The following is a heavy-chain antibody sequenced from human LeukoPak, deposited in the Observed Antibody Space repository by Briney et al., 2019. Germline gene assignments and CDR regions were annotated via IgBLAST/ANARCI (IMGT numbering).Heavy chain of an antibody. J-gene: IGHJ5*01. CDR1: GFTFSNYA. Sequence: PGGSLRLSCTVSGFTFSNYALSWVRQAPGKGLEWVAFIRYDGSDKDYADSVKGRFTISRDNSKNTLYLEMNSLRAEDTAVYHCAKVRFSDSGRDGLDSWGQGTLVTVSS. CDR2: IRYDGSDK. D-gene: IGHD5-12*01. V-gene: IGHV3-30*02. CDR3: AKVRFSDSGRDGLDS.